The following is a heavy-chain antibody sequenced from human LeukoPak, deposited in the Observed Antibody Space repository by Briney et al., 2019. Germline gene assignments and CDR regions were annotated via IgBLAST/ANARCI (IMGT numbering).Heavy chain of an antibody. CDR2: IYYSGST. J-gene: IGHJ5*02. V-gene: IGHV4-59*04. D-gene: IGHD6-19*01. CDR3: ARNPTAGYSSGWKMYNWFDP. Sequence: SETLSLTCTVSGGSISSYYWSWIRQPPGKGLEWIGYIYYSGSTHYNPSLKSRVTISVDTSKKQFSLKLSSVTAADTAVYYCARNPTAGYSSGWKMYNWFDPWGQGTLVTVSS. CDR1: GGSISSYY.